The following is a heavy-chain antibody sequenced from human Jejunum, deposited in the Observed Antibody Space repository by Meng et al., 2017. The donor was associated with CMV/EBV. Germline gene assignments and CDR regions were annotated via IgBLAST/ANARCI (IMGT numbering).Heavy chain of an antibody. V-gene: IGHV4-39*07. CDR3: ARDLTNKWFYY. CDR1: GDPISSGSHS. J-gene: IGHJ4*02. D-gene: IGHD1-26*01. CDR2: MYFSGIA. Sequence: QMQLQESGPGLVKPADTLSITCTASGDPISSGSHSWAWFRQPPGKRLEWIGSMYFSGIADYNPSLKSRVTISLHATQKQFSLRLTSVTAADSAVYFCARDLTNKWFYYWGQGTLVTVSS.